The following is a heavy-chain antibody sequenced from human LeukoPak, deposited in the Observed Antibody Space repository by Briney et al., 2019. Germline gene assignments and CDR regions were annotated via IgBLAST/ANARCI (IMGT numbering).Heavy chain of an antibody. V-gene: IGHV3-21*01. CDR3: ASTSCCNWFDP. D-gene: IGHD2-2*01. Sequence: TGGSLRLSCAASGFTFSSYSMNWVRQAPGKGLEWVSSISSSSSYIYYADSVKGRFTISRDDAKNSLYLQMNSLRAEDTAVYYCASTSCCNWFDPWGRGTLVTVSS. CDR2: ISSSSSYI. J-gene: IGHJ5*02. CDR1: GFTFSSYS.